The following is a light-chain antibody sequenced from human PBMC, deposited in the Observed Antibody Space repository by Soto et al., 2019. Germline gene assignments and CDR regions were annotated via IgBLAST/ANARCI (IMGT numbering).Light chain of an antibody. Sequence: ESVLTQSPGLLSLSPGERASLSCGASESVTSSFGWYQQQPGQPPILLICDASNRTTSVPARFSGSASSTVFTLTISSLEPEDFAVYCWQQYGSSSWTFGQGTKVDI. CDR1: ESVTSSF. V-gene: IGKV3-20*01. J-gene: IGKJ1*01. CDR2: DAS. CDR3: QQYGSSSWT.